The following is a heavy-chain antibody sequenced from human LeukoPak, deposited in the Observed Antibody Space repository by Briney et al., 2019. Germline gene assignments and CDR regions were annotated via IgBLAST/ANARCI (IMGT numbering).Heavy chain of an antibody. CDR1: GFTFSSYA. D-gene: IGHD3-10*01. CDR2: ISGSGGST. Sequence: GSLRLSCAASGFTFSSYAMSWVRQAPGKGLEWVSAISGSGGSTYYADSVKGRFTISRDNSKNTLYLQMNSLRAEDTAVYYCAKNLWVRGVISIGTYYYGMDVWGQGTTVTVSS. J-gene: IGHJ6*02. CDR3: AKNLWVRGVISIGTYYYGMDV. V-gene: IGHV3-23*01.